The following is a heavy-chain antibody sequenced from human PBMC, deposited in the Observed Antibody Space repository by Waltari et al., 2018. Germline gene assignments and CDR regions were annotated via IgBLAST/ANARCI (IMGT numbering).Heavy chain of an antibody. J-gene: IGHJ4*02. CDR3: ALLPSSGWYFY. CDR1: GGSISSYY. Sequence: QVQLQESGPGLVKPSETLSLTCTVSGGSISSYYWRWIRQPPGKGLEWIGYIYYSGSTNYNPSLKSRVTISVDTSKNQFSLKLSSVTAADTAVYYCALLPSSGWYFYWGQGTLVTVSS. D-gene: IGHD6-19*01. CDR2: IYYSGST. V-gene: IGHV4-59*01.